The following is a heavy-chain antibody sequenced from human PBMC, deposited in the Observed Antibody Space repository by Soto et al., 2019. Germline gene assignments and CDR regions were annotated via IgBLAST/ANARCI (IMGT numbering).Heavy chain of an antibody. Sequence: HPGGSLRLSCAASGFTFSSYGMHWVRQAPGKGLEWVAVISYDGSNKYYADSVKGRFTISRDNSKNTLYLQMNSLRAEDTAVYYCANLGEYQETYYYYYGMDVWGQGTTVTVSS. CDR2: ISYDGSNK. D-gene: IGHD6-6*01. J-gene: IGHJ6*02. CDR3: ANLGEYQETYYYYYGMDV. V-gene: IGHV3-30*18. CDR1: GFTFSSYG.